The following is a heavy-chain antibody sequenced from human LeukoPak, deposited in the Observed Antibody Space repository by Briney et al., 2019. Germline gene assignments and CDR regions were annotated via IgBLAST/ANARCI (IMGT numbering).Heavy chain of an antibody. CDR3: VRGSASASLYFDY. D-gene: IGHD3-10*01. CDR1: GYSFPTYW. J-gene: IGHJ4*02. Sequence: GESLKISCKGSGYSFPTYWIGWVRQMPGKGLEWMGIIYLGDSDTRYSPSFQGQVTISADKSISTAYLQWSSLKASDTAMYYCVRGSASASLYFDYWGQGTLVTVSS. CDR2: IYLGDSDT. V-gene: IGHV5-51*01.